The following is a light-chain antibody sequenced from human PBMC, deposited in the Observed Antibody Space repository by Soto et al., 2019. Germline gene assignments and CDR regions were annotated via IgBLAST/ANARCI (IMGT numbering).Light chain of an antibody. CDR3: QQRSNWIS. V-gene: IGKV3-11*01. J-gene: IGKJ4*01. CDR2: GAS. CDR1: QSVSNN. Sequence: EIVLTQSPATLSVSPGERAALSCRASQSVSNNLAWYQQKPGQPPRLLIFGASTRATGIPARFSGSGSGTAFTLTISSLEPEDFAVYYCQQRSNWISFGGGTKVEI.